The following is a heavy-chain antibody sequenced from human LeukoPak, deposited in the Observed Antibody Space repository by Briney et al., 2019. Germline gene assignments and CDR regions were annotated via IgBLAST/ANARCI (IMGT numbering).Heavy chain of an antibody. CDR2: IYYSGST. D-gene: IGHD1-26*01. Sequence: SETLSLTCTVSGGSISSSSYYWGWIRQPPGKGLEWIGSIYYSGSTYYNPSLKSRVTISVDTSKNQFSLKLSSVTAADTAVYYCARHKRYSGSAWDYWGQGTLVTVSS. CDR1: GGSISSSSYY. J-gene: IGHJ4*02. CDR3: ARHKRYSGSAWDY. V-gene: IGHV4-39*01.